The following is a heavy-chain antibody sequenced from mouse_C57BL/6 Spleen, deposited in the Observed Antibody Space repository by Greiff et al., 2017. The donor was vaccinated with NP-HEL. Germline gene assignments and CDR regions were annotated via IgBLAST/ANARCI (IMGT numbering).Heavy chain of an antibody. CDR2: IDPSDSYT. CDR1: GYTFTSYW. V-gene: IGHV1-69*01. J-gene: IGHJ2*01. Sequence: QVQLQQPGAELVMPGASVKLSCKASGYTFTSYWMHWVKQRPGQGLEWIGEIDPSDSYTNYNQKFKGKSTLTVDKSSSTAYMQLSSLTSEDSAVYYCARNGAVVAEYYFDYWGQGTTLTVSS. CDR3: ARNGAVVAEYYFDY. D-gene: IGHD1-1*01.